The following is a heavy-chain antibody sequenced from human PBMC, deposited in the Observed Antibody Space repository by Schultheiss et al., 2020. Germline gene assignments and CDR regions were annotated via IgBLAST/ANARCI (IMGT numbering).Heavy chain of an antibody. Sequence: GGSLRLSCAASGFTFSDYYMSWIRQAPGKGLEWVSYISSSSSYTNYADSVKGRFTISRDNAKNSLYLQINSLRAEDTAVYYCARDTRIAAAGTNYYYYGMDVWGQGTTVTVSS. CDR2: ISSSSSYT. V-gene: IGHV3-11*05. CDR1: GFTFSDYY. D-gene: IGHD6-13*01. J-gene: IGHJ6*02. CDR3: ARDTRIAAAGTNYYYYGMDV.